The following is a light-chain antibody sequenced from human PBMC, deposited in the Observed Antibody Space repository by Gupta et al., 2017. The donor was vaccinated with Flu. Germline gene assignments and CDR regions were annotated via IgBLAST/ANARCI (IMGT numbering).Light chain of an antibody. J-gene: IGLJ3*02. CDR1: SSNIGDNY. Sequence: KVTISCSGSSSNIGDNYVSWYQHLPGTAPRLLIFDNNQRFSGIPDRFSGSKSGTSATLGITGLQTGDEADYYCGTWDSSLSAVVFGGGTKLTVL. V-gene: IGLV1-51*01. CDR3: GTWDSSLSAVV. CDR2: DNN.